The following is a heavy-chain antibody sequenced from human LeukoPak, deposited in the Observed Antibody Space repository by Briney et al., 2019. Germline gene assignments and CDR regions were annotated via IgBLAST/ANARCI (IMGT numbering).Heavy chain of an antibody. CDR3: ARGRAGYSRSWYES. Sequence: GASVKVSCKASGYTFTSYGISWVRHAPGQGLEWMGWISAYNGNTNYAQKLQGRVTMTTDTSTSTAYMELRSLRSDDTAVYYCARGRAGYSRSWYESWGQGTLVTVSS. CDR2: ISAYNGNT. V-gene: IGHV1-18*01. CDR1: GYTFTSYG. J-gene: IGHJ5*01. D-gene: IGHD6-13*01.